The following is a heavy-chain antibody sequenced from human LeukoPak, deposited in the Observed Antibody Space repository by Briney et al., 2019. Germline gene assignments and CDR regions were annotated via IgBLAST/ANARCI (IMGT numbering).Heavy chain of an antibody. CDR2: ISASSSHT. D-gene: IGHD1-14*01. J-gene: IGHJ4*02. Sequence: PGGSLRLSCAVSGFTFSSHVMSWVRQPPGKGLEWVSIISASSSHTYYADSMRGRFAISRDNSLNRLYLQMNSLRADDTAVYYCARHPPTGGNFDSWGQGTLVTVSS. CDR3: ARHPPTGGNFDS. V-gene: IGHV3-23*01. CDR1: GFTFSSHV.